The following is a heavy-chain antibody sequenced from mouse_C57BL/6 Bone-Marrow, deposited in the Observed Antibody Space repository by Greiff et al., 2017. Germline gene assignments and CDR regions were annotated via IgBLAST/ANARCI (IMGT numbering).Heavy chain of an antibody. Sequence: QVQLQQPGAELVKPGASVKLSCTASGYTFTSYWMQWVKQRPGQGLEWIGEIDPSDSYTNYNQKFKGKATLTVDTSSSTAYMQLSSLTSEDSAIYYCARSLPKDYWGQGTTLTVSS. J-gene: IGHJ2*01. D-gene: IGHD6-1*01. V-gene: IGHV1-50*01. CDR1: GYTFTSYW. CDR3: ARSLPKDY. CDR2: IDPSDSYT.